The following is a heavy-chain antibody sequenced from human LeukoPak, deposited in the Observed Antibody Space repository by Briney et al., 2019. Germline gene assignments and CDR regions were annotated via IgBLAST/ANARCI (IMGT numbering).Heavy chain of an antibody. Sequence: SETLSLTCTVSGGAISSYYWSWIRQPPGQGLEWIAYMFYSGTTDYNPSLRSRVTISLDTSKNQFSLRLSSVTAADTAVYYCARGRGEVVVAAWDVFDIWGQGTMVTVSS. D-gene: IGHD2-15*01. CDR3: ARGRGEVVVAAWDVFDI. J-gene: IGHJ3*02. CDR2: MFYSGTT. V-gene: IGHV4-59*08. CDR1: GGAISSYY.